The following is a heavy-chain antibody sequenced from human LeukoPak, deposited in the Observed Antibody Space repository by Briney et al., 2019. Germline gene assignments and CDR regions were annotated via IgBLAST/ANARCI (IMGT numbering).Heavy chain of an antibody. Sequence: ASVKVSCKASGYTFTGYYMHWVRHAPGQGLEWMGWINPNSGGTNYAQKFQGRVTMTRDTSISTAYMELSRLRSDDTAVYYCAREADSSSWYSAFDIWCQGTMVTVSS. V-gene: IGHV1-2*02. CDR2: INPNSGGT. CDR3: AREADSSSWYSAFDI. D-gene: IGHD6-13*01. J-gene: IGHJ3*02. CDR1: GYTFTGYY.